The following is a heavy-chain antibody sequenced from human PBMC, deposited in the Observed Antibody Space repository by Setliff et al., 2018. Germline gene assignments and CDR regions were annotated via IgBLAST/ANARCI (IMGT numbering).Heavy chain of an antibody. CDR1: GDSISRSTYY. Sequence: PSETLSLTCTVSGDSISRSTYYWGWIRQSPGKGLDWIGTVDHSGNTFYNPSLKSRVTISVDTSKNQLSLELASVTAADTAVYYCARQDRFYDSSVFVEYFEHWGQGTLVTVSS. J-gene: IGHJ1*01. CDR2: VDHSGNT. V-gene: IGHV4-39*01. CDR3: ARQDRFYDSSVFVEYFEH. D-gene: IGHD3-22*01.